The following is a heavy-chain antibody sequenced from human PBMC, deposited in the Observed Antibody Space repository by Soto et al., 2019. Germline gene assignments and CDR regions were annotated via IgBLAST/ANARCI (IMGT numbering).Heavy chain of an antibody. Sequence: SETLSLTCAVSGGSISSSNWWSWVRQPPGKGLEWXGEXYXXXXXNXXPSLKGRVTISVDKSRNQFFLKLTSVTAAETAIYYCARAWDSYGMDVWGQGTTVTASS. CDR3: ARAWDSYGMDV. V-gene: IGHV4-4*02. J-gene: IGHJ6*02. CDR1: GGSISSSNW. D-gene: IGHD3-16*01. CDR2: XYXXXXX.